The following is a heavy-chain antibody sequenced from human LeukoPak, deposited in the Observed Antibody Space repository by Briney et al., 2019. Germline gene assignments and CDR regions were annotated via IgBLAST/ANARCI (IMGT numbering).Heavy chain of an antibody. CDR1: GYTFTSNY. Sequence: ASVKVSCKAFGYTFTSNYMHWVRQAPGQGPEWMGVISPSGGSTTYAQKFQGRVTITADESTSTAYMELSSLRSEDTAVYYCAQYSSGWYGNYMDVWGKGTTVTISS. CDR3: AQYSSGWYGNYMDV. CDR2: ISPSGGST. J-gene: IGHJ6*03. D-gene: IGHD6-19*01. V-gene: IGHV1-46*01.